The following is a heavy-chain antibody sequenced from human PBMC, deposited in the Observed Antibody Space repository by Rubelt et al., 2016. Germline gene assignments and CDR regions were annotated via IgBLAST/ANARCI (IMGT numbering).Heavy chain of an antibody. D-gene: IGHD6-13*01. CDR2: IIPIFGTA. J-gene: IGHJ4*02. CDR1: GYTLTELS. Sequence: QVQLVQSGAEVKKPGASVKVSCKVSGYTLTELSMHWVRQAPGKGLEWMGGIIPIFGTATYAKKFQGRVTIIADESTSTSYMELSSLRSEDTAVYYCARRQQLGPFDYWGQGTLVTVSS. V-gene: IGHV1-69*13. CDR3: ARRQQLGPFDY.